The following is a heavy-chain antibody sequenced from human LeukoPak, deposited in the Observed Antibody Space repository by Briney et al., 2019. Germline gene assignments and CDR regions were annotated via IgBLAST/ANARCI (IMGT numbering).Heavy chain of an antibody. J-gene: IGHJ4*02. CDR1: GFTFSSYV. D-gene: IGHD6-19*01. V-gene: IGHV3-23*01. CDR2: IIGSGDRT. CDR3: AKRGPAGAGKSPDYFDY. Sequence: GGSLRLSCAASGFTFSSYVMSWVRQAPGKGLEWVSAIIGSGDRTYYADSVKGRFTISRDNSKNTVYLPMNSLRAEDTAVYYCAKRGPAGAGKSPDYFDYWGQGTLVTVSS.